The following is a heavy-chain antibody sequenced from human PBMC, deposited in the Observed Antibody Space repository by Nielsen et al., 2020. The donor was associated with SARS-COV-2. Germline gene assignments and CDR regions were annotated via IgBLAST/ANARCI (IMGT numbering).Heavy chain of an antibody. CDR2: IYYSGSP. CDR3: ARNYYDSSGYYPYFDY. D-gene: IGHD3-22*01. Sequence: SETLSLTCTVSGGSISSGVYYWSWIRQHPGKGLEWIGYIYYSGSPYYNPSLKSRVTISVDKSKNQFSLKLSSVTAADTAVYYCARNYYDSSGYYPYFDYWGQGTLVTVSS. V-gene: IGHV4-31*03. CDR1: GGSISSGVYY. J-gene: IGHJ4*02.